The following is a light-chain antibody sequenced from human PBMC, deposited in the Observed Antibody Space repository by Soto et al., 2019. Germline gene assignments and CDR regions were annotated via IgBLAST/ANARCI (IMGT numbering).Light chain of an antibody. CDR3: MQGRQLPAT. Sequence: DIVMTQSPLSLPVTPGEPASISCRSSQSLLYSTGNNHLDWYLQKPGQPPQLLIYWGSNRASGVPDRFSGSGSGTDFTLKISRVEADDVGVYYCMQGRQLPATFGQGTRLDTK. V-gene: IGKV2-28*01. CDR1: QSLLYSTGNNH. CDR2: WGS. J-gene: IGKJ5*01.